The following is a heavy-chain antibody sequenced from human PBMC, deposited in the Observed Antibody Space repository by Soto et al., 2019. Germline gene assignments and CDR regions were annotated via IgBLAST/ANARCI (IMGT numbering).Heavy chain of an antibody. Sequence: QVQLVQSGAEVKKPGASVKVSCKASGYTFTSYDINWVRQATGQGLEWMGWMNPNSGNTGYAQKLQGRVTMTTDTSTSTAYMELRSLRSDDTAVYYCAREGPPEDYWGQGTLVTVSS. CDR1: GYTFTSYD. V-gene: IGHV1-8*01. CDR2: MNPNSGNT. CDR3: AREGPPEDY. J-gene: IGHJ4*02.